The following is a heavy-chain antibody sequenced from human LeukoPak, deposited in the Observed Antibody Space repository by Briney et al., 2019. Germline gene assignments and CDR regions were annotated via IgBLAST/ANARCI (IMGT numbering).Heavy chain of an antibody. D-gene: IGHD2-15*01. J-gene: IGHJ4*02. CDR1: GFSFSNYE. CDR2: ISGNGATR. V-gene: IGHV3-48*03. CDR3: VREGESGIFYFDY. Sequence: GGSLRLSCAASGFSFSNYEMNWVRQAPGKGLEWVSYISGNGATRYYADSVKGRFTISRDNAKNSLYLQMNSLRAKDTATYYCVREGESGIFYFDYWGQGTLVTVSS.